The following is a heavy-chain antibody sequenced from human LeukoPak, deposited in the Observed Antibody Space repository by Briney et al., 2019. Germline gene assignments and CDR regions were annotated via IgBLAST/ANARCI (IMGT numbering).Heavy chain of an antibody. Sequence: GGSLRLSCAASGFTFSSYGMHWVRQAPGKGLEWVAFIRYDGSNKYYADSVKGRFTISRDNSKNTLYLQMNSLRAEDTAVYYCATEIVVVPAAIWVGVDYWGQGPLVTVSS. D-gene: IGHD2-2*02. CDR1: GFTFSSYG. J-gene: IGHJ4*02. V-gene: IGHV3-30*02. CDR3: ATEIVVVPAAIWVGVDY. CDR2: IRYDGSNK.